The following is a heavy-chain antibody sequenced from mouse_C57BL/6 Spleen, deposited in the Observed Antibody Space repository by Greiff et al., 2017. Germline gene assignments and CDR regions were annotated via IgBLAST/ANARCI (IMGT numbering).Heavy chain of an antibody. Sequence: VKLQQPGAELVRPGSSVKLSCKASGYTFTSYWMHWVKQRPIQGLEWIGNIDPSDSETHYNQKFKDKATLTVDKSSSTAYMQLSSLTSEDSAVYYCARYGYDGAMDYWGQGTSVTVSS. CDR3: ARYGYDGAMDY. CDR2: IDPSDSET. V-gene: IGHV1-52*01. D-gene: IGHD2-2*01. CDR1: GYTFTSYW. J-gene: IGHJ4*01.